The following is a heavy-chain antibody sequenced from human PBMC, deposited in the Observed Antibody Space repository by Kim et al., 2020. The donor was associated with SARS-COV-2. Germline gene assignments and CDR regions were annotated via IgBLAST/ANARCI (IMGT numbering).Heavy chain of an antibody. Sequence: EPVKGRFHISRDNAKNTLYPQMNSLRAEDTAVYYCAREGRGGYYYYGMDVWGQGTTVTVSS. CDR3: AREGRGGYYYYGMDV. D-gene: IGHD1-26*01. J-gene: IGHJ6*02. V-gene: IGHV3-74*01.